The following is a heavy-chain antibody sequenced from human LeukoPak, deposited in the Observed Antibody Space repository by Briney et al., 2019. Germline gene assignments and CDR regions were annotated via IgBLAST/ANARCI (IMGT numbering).Heavy chain of an antibody. CDR2: IYTSGST. Sequence: SETLSLTCTVSGGSISSYYWSWIRQPPGKGLEWIGRIYTSGSTNYNPSLKSRVTMSVDTSKNQFSLKLSSVTAADTAVYYCARSSSSPPYYMDVWGKGTTVTVSS. CDR3: ARSSSSPPYYMDV. J-gene: IGHJ6*03. D-gene: IGHD6-13*01. CDR1: GGSISSYY. V-gene: IGHV4-4*07.